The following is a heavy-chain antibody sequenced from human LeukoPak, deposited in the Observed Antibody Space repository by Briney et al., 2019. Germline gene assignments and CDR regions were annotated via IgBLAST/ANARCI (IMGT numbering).Heavy chain of an antibody. D-gene: IGHD4-23*01. V-gene: IGHV3-23*01. CDR3: ANLNPVGTVDSDY. CDR1: GFTFSTHA. Sequence: GGSLRLSCEASGFTFSTHAMSWVRQAPGKGLEWVSGVTGSGDTTFYADAVKGRFTISRDNSKKTLYLQMNSLRAEDTAVYYCANLNPVGTVDSDYRGQGTLVTVSS. CDR2: VTGSGDTT. J-gene: IGHJ4*02.